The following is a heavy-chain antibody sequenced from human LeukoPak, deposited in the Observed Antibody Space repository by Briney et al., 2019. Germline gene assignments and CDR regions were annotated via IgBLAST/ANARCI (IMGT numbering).Heavy chain of an antibody. Sequence: PSQTLSLTCTVSGGSISSYYWSWIRQPAGKGLEWIGRIYTSGSTNYNPSLKSRVTMSVDTSKNQFSLKLSSVTAADTAVYYCARAGDYGDYYYYYGMDVWGQGTTVTVSS. D-gene: IGHD4-17*01. J-gene: IGHJ6*02. V-gene: IGHV4-4*07. CDR1: GGSISSYY. CDR3: ARAGDYGDYYYYYGMDV. CDR2: IYTSGST.